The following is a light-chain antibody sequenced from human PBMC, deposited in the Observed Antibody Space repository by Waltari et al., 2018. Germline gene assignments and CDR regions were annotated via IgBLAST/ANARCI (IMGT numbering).Light chain of an antibody. CDR2: TTS. V-gene: IGKV1-12*01. J-gene: IGKJ1*01. CDR3: QQANSSPLT. Sequence: DIQMTQSPSSVSASVGDRVTITCRASQGVNTWLALYQQKPGKVPKLLIHTTSTLQPGVPSRFSGSGSGTDFTLTISSLQPEDFATYYCQQANSSPLTFGQGTQVEV. CDR1: QGVNTW.